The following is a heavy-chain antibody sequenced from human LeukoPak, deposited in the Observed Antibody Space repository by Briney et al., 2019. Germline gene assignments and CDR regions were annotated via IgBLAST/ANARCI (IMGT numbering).Heavy chain of an antibody. CDR1: GFTFDDYG. V-gene: IGHV3-20*04. J-gene: IGHJ4*02. D-gene: IGHD3-16*01. CDR2: INWNGGST. CDR3: ARGQEVVNVYAAFVY. Sequence: PAGSLRLTCAASGFTFDDYGMSWVRQAPPKGLEWGSGINWNGGSTGYADSVKGRLTISRDNAKNSLYPQMNSLRAADTALYYCARGQEVVNVYAAFVYWGQGTLVSVSS.